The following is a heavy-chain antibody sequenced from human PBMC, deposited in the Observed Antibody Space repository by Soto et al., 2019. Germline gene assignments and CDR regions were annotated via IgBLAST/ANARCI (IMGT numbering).Heavy chain of an antibody. J-gene: IGHJ1*01. CDR2: IYYTGNT. V-gene: IGHV4-39*01. D-gene: IGHD6-19*01. CDR1: GGSISNSNYY. Sequence: SETLSLTCTVSGGSISNSNYYWGWIRQPPGKGLEWIGSIYYTGNTYYNPSLKSRVTISVDTSKNQFSLKLGSVTASDTAVYYCARLTSGWGLEYFQHWGQGTLVTVSS. CDR3: ARLTSGWGLEYFQH.